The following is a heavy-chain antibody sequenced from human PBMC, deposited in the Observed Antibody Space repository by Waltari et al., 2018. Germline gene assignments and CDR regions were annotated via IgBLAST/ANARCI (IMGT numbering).Heavy chain of an antibody. Sequence: QVQLPESGPGLVMCSETLSLTCTVSGCFISIYYCRWILQLPGKGLEWIGYIYYSGSTNYNPSLKSRVTISVDTSKNQFSRKLSSVTAADTAVYYCAREEGSGFESTDYWGQGTLVTVSS. CDR1: GCFISIYY. J-gene: IGHJ4*02. V-gene: IGHV4-59*12. D-gene: IGHD6-19*01. CDR2: IYYSGST. CDR3: AREEGSGFESTDY.